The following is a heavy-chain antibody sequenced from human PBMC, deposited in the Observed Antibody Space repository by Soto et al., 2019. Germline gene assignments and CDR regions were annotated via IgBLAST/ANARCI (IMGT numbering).Heavy chain of an antibody. J-gene: IGHJ5*02. D-gene: IGHD3-3*01. CDR1: GYSFTSYW. CDR2: IHPGDSDT. Sequence: GESLKISCKGSGYSFTSYWIGWVSQMPGKGLEWMGIIHPGDSDTRYSPSFQGQVTISADKSISTAYLQWSSLKASDTAMYYCARLRSVPTVGWFDPWGQGTLVTVSS. CDR3: ARLRSVPTVGWFDP. V-gene: IGHV5-51*01.